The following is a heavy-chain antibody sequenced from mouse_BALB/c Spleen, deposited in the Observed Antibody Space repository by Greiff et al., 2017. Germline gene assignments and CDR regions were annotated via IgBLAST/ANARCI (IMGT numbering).Heavy chain of an antibody. Sequence: EVQLVESGPGLVKPSQSLSLTCTVTGYSITSDYAWNWIRQFPGNKLEWMGYISYSGSTSYNPSLKSRISITRDTSKNQFFLQLNSVTTEDTATYYCARLGDYGDAMDYWGQGTSVTVSS. V-gene: IGHV3-2*02. J-gene: IGHJ4*01. D-gene: IGHD2-4*01. CDR1: GYSITSDYA. CDR2: ISYSGST. CDR3: ARLGDYGDAMDY.